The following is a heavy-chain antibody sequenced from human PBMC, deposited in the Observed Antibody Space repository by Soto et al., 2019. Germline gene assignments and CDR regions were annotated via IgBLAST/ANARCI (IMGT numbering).Heavy chain of an antibody. CDR1: GGSISSYY. CDR2: IYYSGST. Sequence: NPSETLSITCAVSGGSISSYYWSWIRQPPGKGLEWIGYIYYSGSTNYNPSLKSRVTISVDTSKNQFSLKLTSVTAADTAVYYCARSRYTSGWWTPPFDYWGQGTLVTVSS. V-gene: IGHV4-59*01. D-gene: IGHD6-19*01. CDR3: ARSRYTSGWWTPPFDY. J-gene: IGHJ4*02.